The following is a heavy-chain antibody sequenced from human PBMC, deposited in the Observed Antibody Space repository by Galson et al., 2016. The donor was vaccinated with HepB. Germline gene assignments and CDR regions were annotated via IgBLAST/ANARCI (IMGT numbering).Heavy chain of an antibody. D-gene: IGHD5-12*01. CDR1: RITFSTYA. V-gene: IGHV3-11*03. Sequence: SLRLSCAASRITFSTYAMNWVRQAPGKGLEWVSYISISSSYTNYADSVKGRFTISRDHAKNSVYLQMNSLRAEDTAVYYCARNRGYSGYDAFGIWGQGTMVTVSS. CDR3: ARNRGYSGYDAFGI. CDR2: ISISSSYT. J-gene: IGHJ3*02.